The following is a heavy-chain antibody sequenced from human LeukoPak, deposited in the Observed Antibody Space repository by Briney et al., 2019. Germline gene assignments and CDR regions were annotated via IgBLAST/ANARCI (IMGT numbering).Heavy chain of an antibody. J-gene: IGHJ5*02. V-gene: IGHV1-69*06. CDR3: ARASFWESPINWFAP. CDR1: GVTFSSYP. Sequence: SVKVSCKASGVTFSSYPISWVRQAPGQGLEWMGGIIPIFGTASYTQKFQGRVTITADKSTSTAYMELSRLTSDDTAVYYCARASFWESPINWFAPWGQGTLVTVSS. D-gene: IGHD3-16*01. CDR2: IIPIFGTA.